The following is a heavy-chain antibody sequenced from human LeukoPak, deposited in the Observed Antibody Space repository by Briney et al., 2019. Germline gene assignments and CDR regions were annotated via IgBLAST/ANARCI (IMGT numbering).Heavy chain of an antibody. CDR2: IKQDGSEK. Sequence: PGGSLRLSCAASGFTFSSYWMSWVRQAPGKGLEWVANIKQDGSEKYYVDSVKGRFTISRDNAKNSLYLQMNSLRAEDTAVYYCARRIRGYSYGYISGMDVWGQGTTVTVSS. CDR1: GFTFSSYW. J-gene: IGHJ6*02. V-gene: IGHV3-7*01. CDR3: ARRIRGYSYGYISGMDV. D-gene: IGHD5-18*01.